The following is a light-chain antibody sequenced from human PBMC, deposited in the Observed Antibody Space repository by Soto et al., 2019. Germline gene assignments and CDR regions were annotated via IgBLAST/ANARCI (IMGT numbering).Light chain of an antibody. CDR1: QSILSSSNNKNY. Sequence: DIVMTQSPDSLTVSLGERATINCKSSQSILSSSNNKNYLAWYQQKPGQPPKLLISWASTRDSGVPDRFSGSGSGATFILTISSLQAEDVAVYYCQQYYNSPFTFGQGTRLEIK. V-gene: IGKV4-1*01. J-gene: IGKJ5*01. CDR2: WAS. CDR3: QQYYNSPFT.